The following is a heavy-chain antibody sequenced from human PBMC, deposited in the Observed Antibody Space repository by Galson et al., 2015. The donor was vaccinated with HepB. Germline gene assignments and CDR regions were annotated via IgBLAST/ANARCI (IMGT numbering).Heavy chain of an antibody. J-gene: IGHJ6*02. CDR1: GDSVSSNSAA. Sequence: CAISGDSVSSNSAAWNWIRQSPSRALEWLGRTYYRSKWYNDYAVSVKSRITINPDTSKNQFSLQLKSVTPEGTGVYYCARVPRQYTSVDYGLDVWGQGTTVTVSS. CDR2: TYYRSKWYN. CDR3: ARVPRQYTSVDYGLDV. V-gene: IGHV6-1*01. D-gene: IGHD6-19*01.